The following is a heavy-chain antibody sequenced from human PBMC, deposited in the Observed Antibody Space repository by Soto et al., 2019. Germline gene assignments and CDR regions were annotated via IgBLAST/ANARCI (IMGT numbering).Heavy chain of an antibody. Sequence: QVQLVQSGAEVKKPGASVKVSCKASGYTFTSYAMHWVRQAPGQRLEWMGWINAGNGNTKYSQKFQGRVTITRDTSASTAYMELSSLRSEDTAVYYWARSRPYSGSYYSWGQGTLVTVSS. D-gene: IGHD1-26*01. CDR1: GYTFTSYA. CDR2: INAGNGNT. CDR3: ARSRPYSGSYYS. J-gene: IGHJ4*02. V-gene: IGHV1-3*01.